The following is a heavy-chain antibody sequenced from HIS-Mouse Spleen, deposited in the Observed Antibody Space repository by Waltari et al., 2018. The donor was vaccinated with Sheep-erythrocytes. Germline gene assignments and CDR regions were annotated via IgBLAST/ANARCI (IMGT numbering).Heavy chain of an antibody. V-gene: IGHV3-64*01. CDR2: ISRNGSST. CDR1: GFTFSSYA. D-gene: IGHD6-19*01. CDR3: ARGGIAVAGYYFDY. Sequence: EVQLVESGGGLVQPGGSLRLSCAASGFTFSSYAMHWVRQAPGKGLEYVSAISRNGSSTYYANSVKGRFTISRDNSKNTLYLQMGSLRAEDMAVYYCARGGIAVAGYYFDYWGQGTLVTVSS. J-gene: IGHJ4*02.